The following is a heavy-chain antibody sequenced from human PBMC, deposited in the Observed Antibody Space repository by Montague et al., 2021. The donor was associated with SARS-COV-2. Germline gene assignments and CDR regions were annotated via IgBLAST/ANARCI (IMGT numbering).Heavy chain of an antibody. CDR3: ARDLLPPRTAIKTNFFGLDV. D-gene: IGHD2-21*02. V-gene: IGHV4-59*01. CDR1: GGFISSSY. CDR2: IYHSGNT. J-gene: IGHJ6*02. Sequence: SETLSLTCTVPGGFISSSYWSWIRQPPGKGLEWIGYIYHSGNTNYNPSLKSRVTISIDTSMNQFSLSLSPITAADTAVYFCARDLLPPRTAIKTNFFGLDVWGQGTTVIVSS.